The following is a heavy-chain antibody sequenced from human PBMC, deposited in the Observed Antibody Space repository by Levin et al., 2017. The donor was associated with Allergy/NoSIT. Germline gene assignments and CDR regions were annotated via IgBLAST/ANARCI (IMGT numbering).Heavy chain of an antibody. Sequence: GESLKISCRGSGYTFTTYWIAWVRQMPGKGLEWVGIIYPGDSDTRYSPSFQGQVTISADKSISTAYLQWSTLKASDTAIYYCARHRLGGATMSPFDYWGQGTLVTVSS. CDR3: ARHRLGGATMSPFDY. CDR2: IYPGDSDT. J-gene: IGHJ4*02. V-gene: IGHV5-51*01. D-gene: IGHD1-26*01. CDR1: GYTFTTYW.